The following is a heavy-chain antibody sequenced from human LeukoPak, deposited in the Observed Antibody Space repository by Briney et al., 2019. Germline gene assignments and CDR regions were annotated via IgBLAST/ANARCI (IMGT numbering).Heavy chain of an antibody. Sequence: SETLSLTCTVSIGSVTSYYWNWIRQAPGKGLECIGSLHYSGSTYYNPSLKSRVAISVDPSKNQLSLNLTSVTPAEPAVYYCARSTWARVFDIWGQGTMVTVSS. CDR3: ARSTWARVFDI. CDR2: LHYSGST. D-gene: IGHD1-26*01. J-gene: IGHJ3*02. CDR1: IGSVTSYY. V-gene: IGHV4-59*02.